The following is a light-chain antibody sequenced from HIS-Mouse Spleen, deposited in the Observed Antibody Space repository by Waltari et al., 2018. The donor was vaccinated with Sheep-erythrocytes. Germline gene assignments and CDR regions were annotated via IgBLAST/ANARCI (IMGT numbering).Light chain of an antibody. CDR1: STDLGGHNY. V-gene: IGLV2-11*01. CDR3: CSYAGSYNHV. J-gene: IGLJ1*01. Sequence: QSALTHPRSVSGSPVQSVTISCTGTSTDLGGHNYVSWYQQHPGKAPKLMIYDVSKRPSGVPDRFSGSKSGNTASLTISGLQAEDEADYYCCSYAGSYNHVFATGTKVTVL. CDR2: DVS.